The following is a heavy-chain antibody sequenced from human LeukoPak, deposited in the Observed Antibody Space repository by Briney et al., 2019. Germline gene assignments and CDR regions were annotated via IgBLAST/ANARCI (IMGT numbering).Heavy chain of an antibody. Sequence: ASVKVSCKASGYTFTSYGISWVRQAPGQGREWMGWISAYNGNTNYAQKLQGRVTMTPDTSTSTAYMELRSLRSDDTAVYYCAVGFYDYVWGSYPSRSRFDYWGQGTLVTVSS. V-gene: IGHV1-18*01. J-gene: IGHJ4*02. CDR1: GYTFTSYG. CDR2: ISAYNGNT. CDR3: AVGFYDYVWGSYPSRSRFDY. D-gene: IGHD3-16*02.